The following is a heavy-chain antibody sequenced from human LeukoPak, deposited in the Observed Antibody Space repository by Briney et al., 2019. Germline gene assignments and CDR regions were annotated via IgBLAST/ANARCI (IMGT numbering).Heavy chain of an antibody. CDR3: ATGLGETGHYAFYYGMDV. V-gene: IGHV3-53*01. J-gene: IGHJ6*02. CDR1: GFTLSSYS. CDR2: VYSGGTT. D-gene: IGHD3-10*01. Sequence: GGSLRLSCAASGFTLSSYSMNWVRQAPGKGLEWVSVVYSGGTTDFADSVKGRFLISRDNSKNKVYLQMNRLSAEDTAVYYCATGLGETGHYAFYYGMDVWGQGTTVIVSS.